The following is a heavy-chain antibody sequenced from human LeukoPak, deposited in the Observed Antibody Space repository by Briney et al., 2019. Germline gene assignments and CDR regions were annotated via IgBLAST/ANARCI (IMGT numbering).Heavy chain of an antibody. Sequence: PSETLSLTCTVSGGSISSYYWSWIRQPPGKGLEWIGYIYYSGSTNYNPSLKSRVTISADTSKNQFSLKLSSVTAADTAVYYCARAPHDWSFDYWGQGTLVTVSS. CDR1: GGSISSYY. D-gene: IGHD3-9*01. V-gene: IGHV4-59*01. CDR3: ARAPHDWSFDY. CDR2: IYYSGST. J-gene: IGHJ4*02.